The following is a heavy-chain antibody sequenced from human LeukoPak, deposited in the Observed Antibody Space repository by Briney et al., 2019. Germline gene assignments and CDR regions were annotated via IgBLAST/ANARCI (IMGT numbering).Heavy chain of an antibody. D-gene: IGHD3-10*01. V-gene: IGHV3-21*01. J-gene: IGHJ6*02. CDR2: ISSSSSYI. Sequence: GGSLRLSCAASGFTFSSYSMNWVRQAPGKGLEWVSSISSSSSYIYYADSVKGRFTISRDNAKNSLYLQMNSPRAEDTAVYYCARDGSWIYDGMDVWGQGTTVTVSS. CDR3: ARDGSWIYDGMDV. CDR1: GFTFSSYS.